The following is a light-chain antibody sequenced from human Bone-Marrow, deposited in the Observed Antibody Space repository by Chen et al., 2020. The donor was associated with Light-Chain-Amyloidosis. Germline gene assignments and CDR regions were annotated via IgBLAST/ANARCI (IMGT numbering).Light chain of an antibody. Sequence: SYVLTPPSSVSVAPGQTATSPCGGNNIGSTSLYWYQQTPDHAPLLVVYDDSDRPAGIPGLLSGSNAGNTATLTSSRVEAGEEDDYYCQVWDRSSERAVFGGGTKLTVL. CDR3: QVWDRSSERAV. J-gene: IGLJ3*02. CDR2: DDS. V-gene: IGLV3-21*02. CDR1: NIGSTS.